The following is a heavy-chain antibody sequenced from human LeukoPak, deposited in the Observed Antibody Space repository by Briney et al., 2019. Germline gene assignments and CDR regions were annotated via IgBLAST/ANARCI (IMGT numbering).Heavy chain of an antibody. V-gene: IGHV3-11*04. CDR1: GFTFSNYY. J-gene: IGHJ4*02. Sequence: GGSLRLSCAASGFTFSNYYMSWIRQAPGKGLEWVSYISSSGSTIYYADSVKGRFTISRDNAKNSLYLQMNSLRAEDTAVYYCAKDPGKYSSFQPFDYWGQGALVTVSS. CDR3: AKDPGKYSSFQPFDY. D-gene: IGHD6-6*01. CDR2: ISSSGSTI.